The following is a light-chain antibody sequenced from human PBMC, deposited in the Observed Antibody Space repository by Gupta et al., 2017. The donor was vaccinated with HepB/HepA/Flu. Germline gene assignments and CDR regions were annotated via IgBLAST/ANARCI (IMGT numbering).Light chain of an antibody. CDR2: SIS. Sequence: DIPMTQSPSTLSASPGDEVTITCRASQRVSGWLAWYQQKPGKAPKLLIYSISTLEGGVPSRFSGSGSGTDFTLTISSLQPGDSATYYCQQYSVDPWTFGQGTKVEIK. CDR1: QRVSGW. CDR3: QQYSVDPWT. V-gene: IGKV1-5*03. J-gene: IGKJ1*01.